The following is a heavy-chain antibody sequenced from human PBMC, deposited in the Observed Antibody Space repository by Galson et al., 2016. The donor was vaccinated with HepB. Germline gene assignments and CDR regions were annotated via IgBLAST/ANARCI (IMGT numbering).Heavy chain of an antibody. CDR3: ARGCPGGGDCQGGLDY. V-gene: IGHV4-4*02. CDR2: ISLSGGT. Sequence: ETLSLPCAVSGGPISSSKWWSWVRQPPGKGPEWIGEISLSGGTSYIPSLKSRVTISIDKSKNQFSLKLSSVTAADTAVFYCARGCPGGGDCQGGLDYWGQGILVTVSS. D-gene: IGHD2-21*02. CDR1: GGPISSSKW. J-gene: IGHJ4*02.